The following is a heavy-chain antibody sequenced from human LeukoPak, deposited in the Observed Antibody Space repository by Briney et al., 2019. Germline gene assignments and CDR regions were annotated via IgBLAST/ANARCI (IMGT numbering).Heavy chain of an antibody. Sequence: ASVKVSCKASGGTFSSYAISWVRQAPGQGLEWMGRIIPILGIANYAQKFQGRVTITADKSTSTAYMELSSLRSEDTAVYYCARSRIEVALQAGYWGQRTLVTVSS. CDR3: ARSRIEVALQAGY. CDR1: GGTFSSYA. CDR2: IIPILGIA. V-gene: IGHV1-69*04. D-gene: IGHD6-19*01. J-gene: IGHJ4*02.